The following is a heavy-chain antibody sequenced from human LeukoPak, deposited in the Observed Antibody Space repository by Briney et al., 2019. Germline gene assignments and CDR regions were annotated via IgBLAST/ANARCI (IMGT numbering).Heavy chain of an antibody. Sequence: KAGGSLRLSCAASGFTFSTYWMSWVCQAPGKGLEWVANIKQDGGEQSYVDSVKGRFAISRDNAKNSLYLQMNSLRGEDTAVYYCARANYVWGSPMFYWGQGTLVTVSS. V-gene: IGHV3-7*01. J-gene: IGHJ4*02. CDR3: ARANYVWGSPMFY. CDR1: GFTFSTYW. D-gene: IGHD3-16*01. CDR2: IKQDGGEQ.